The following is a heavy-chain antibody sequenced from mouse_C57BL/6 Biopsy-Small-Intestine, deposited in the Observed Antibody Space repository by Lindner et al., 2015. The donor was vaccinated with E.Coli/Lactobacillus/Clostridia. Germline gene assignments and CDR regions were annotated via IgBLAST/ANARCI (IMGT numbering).Heavy chain of an antibody. J-gene: IGHJ2*01. V-gene: IGHV1-42*01. CDR2: INPSTGGT. Sequence: KISCKASGYSFTGYYMNWVKQSPEKSLEWIGEINPSTGGTTYNQKFKAKATLTVDKSSSTAYMQLKSLTSEVSAVYYCARSYYDNLDYWGQGTTLTVSS. CDR1: GYSFTGYY. D-gene: IGHD2-10*01. CDR3: ARSYYDNLDY.